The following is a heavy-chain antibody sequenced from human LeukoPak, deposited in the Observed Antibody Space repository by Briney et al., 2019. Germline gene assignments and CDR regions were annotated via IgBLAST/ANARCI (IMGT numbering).Heavy chain of an antibody. CDR2: THYRSKWSS. D-gene: IGHD2-15*01. J-gene: IGHJ4*02. Sequence: SQTLSLTCAISGDSVSSNNAAWNWIRQSPSRGLEWLGRTHYRSKWSSDYAVSVKSRITINPDTSKNQFSLQLNSVTPEDTAVYYCARSRTVVTATTFDYWGQGTLVTVSS. CDR3: ARSRTVVTATTFDY. CDR1: GDSVSSNNAA. V-gene: IGHV6-1*01.